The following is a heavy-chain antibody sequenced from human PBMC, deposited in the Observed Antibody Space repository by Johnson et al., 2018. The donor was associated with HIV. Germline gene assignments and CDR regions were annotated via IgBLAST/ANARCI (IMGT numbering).Heavy chain of an antibody. CDR2: ISYDGSNK. D-gene: IGHD3-10*01. CDR1: GFTFSSYA. V-gene: IGHV3-30-3*01. CDR3: ARIGLPYYYGSGSYSQDAFDI. Sequence: QVQLVESGGGVVQPGRSLSLSCAASGFTFSSYAMHWVRQAPGKGLEWVAVISYDGSNKYYADSVKGRFTISRDNSKNTLYLQMNSLRAEDTAVYYCARIGLPYYYGSGSYSQDAFDIWGQGTMVTVSS. J-gene: IGHJ3*02.